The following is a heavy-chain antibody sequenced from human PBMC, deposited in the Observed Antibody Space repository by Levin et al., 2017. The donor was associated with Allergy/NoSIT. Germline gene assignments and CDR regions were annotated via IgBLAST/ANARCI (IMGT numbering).Heavy chain of an antibody. J-gene: IGHJ4*02. CDR2: ISGSGGST. CDR1: GFTFSSYA. D-gene: IGHD1-7*01. V-gene: IGHV3-23*01. Sequence: LSLTCAASGFTFSSYAMSWVRQAPGKGLEWVSAISGSGGSTYYADSVKGRFTISRDNSKNTLYLQMNSLRAEDTAVYYCAKCPHWNYVDYFDYWGQGTLVTVSS. CDR3: AKCPHWNYVDYFDY.